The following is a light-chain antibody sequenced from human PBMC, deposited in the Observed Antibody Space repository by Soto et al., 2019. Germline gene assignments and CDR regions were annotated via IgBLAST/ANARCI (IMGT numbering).Light chain of an antibody. V-gene: IGKV1-5*03. CDR2: KAS. Sequence: DIQMTQSPSTLPASVGDRVTITCRASQSISNWLAWYQQKPGKAPKLLIYKASSLESGVPSRFSGSGSGTEFTLTISSLQPDDFATYYCQHYSIYPWTFGQGTKVEIK. CDR1: QSISNW. J-gene: IGKJ1*01. CDR3: QHYSIYPWT.